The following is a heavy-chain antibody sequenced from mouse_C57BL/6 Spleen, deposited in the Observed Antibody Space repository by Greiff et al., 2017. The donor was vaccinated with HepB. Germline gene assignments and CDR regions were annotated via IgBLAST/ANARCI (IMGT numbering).Heavy chain of an antibody. D-gene: IGHD1-3*01. CDR2: ISYSGST. CDR1: GYSITSGYD. J-gene: IGHJ3*01. Sequence: EVKLVESGPGMVKPSQSLSLTCTVTGYSITSGYDWHWIRHFPGNKLEWMGYISYSGSTNYNPSLKSRISITHDTSKNHFFLKLNSVTTEDTATYYCARGSSPGFAYWGQGTLVTVSA. CDR3: ARGSSPGFAY. V-gene: IGHV3-1*01.